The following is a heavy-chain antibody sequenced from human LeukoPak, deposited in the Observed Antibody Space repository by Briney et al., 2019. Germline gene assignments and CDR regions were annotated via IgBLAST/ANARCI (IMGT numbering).Heavy chain of an antibody. V-gene: IGHV3-23*01. J-gene: IGHJ3*02. CDR1: GFTFSSYA. Sequence: PGGSLRLSCGASGFTFSSYAMSWVHQAPGKGLEWVSAITSNGGTTYYADSVKGRFTISRDNSKNTLYLQMNSLRAEDTAVFYCAKDRLTIDAFDIWGQGTMVTVSS. CDR2: ITSNGGTT. D-gene: IGHD1-14*01. CDR3: AKDRLTIDAFDI.